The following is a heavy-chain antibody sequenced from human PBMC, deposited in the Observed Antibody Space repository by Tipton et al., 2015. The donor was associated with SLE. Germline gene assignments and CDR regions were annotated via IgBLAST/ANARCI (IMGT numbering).Heavy chain of an antibody. D-gene: IGHD1-26*01. CDR3: AFGIVGATTLDY. V-gene: IGHV1-18*01. J-gene: IGHJ4*02. CDR2: ISAHNGNT. CDR1: GYTFISYG. Sequence: QSGAEVKKPGASVKVSCKASGYTFISYGISWVRQAPGQGLEWMGWISAHNGNTNYVQKLQGRVTMTTDTSTSTAYMELRSLRSDDTAVYYCAFGIVGATTLDYWGQGTLVTVSS.